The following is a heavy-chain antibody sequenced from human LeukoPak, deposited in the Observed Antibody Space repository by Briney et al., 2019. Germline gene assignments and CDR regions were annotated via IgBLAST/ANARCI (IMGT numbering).Heavy chain of an antibody. CDR1: GFTFDEYA. CDR2: ISWNSGSL. CDR3: AKDLFRFKALVALDN. Sequence: GGSLRLSCAASGFTFDEYAMHWVRQAPGKGLEWVSGISWNSGSLGYADPVKGRFTISRDNAKNSLYLHMNSLRAEDTAFYYCAKDLFRFKALVALDNWGQGTMVTVSS. D-gene: IGHD1-26*01. V-gene: IGHV3-9*01. J-gene: IGHJ3*02.